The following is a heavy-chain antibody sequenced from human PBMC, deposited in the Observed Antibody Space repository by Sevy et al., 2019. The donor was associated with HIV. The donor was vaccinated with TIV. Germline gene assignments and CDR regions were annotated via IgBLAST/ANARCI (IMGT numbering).Heavy chain of an antibody. CDR2: IYYSGST. Sequence: SETLSLTCTVSGGSISSGDYYWSWIRQPPGKGLEWIGYIYYSGSTYYNPSLKSRVTISVDTSKNQFSLKLSSVTAADTAVYYCARAGYNYGYGSFGVYYYYYYGMDVWGQGTTVTVSS. V-gene: IGHV4-30-4*01. CDR1: GGSISSGDYY. J-gene: IGHJ6*02. CDR3: ARAGYNYGYGSFGVYYYYYYGMDV. D-gene: IGHD5-18*01.